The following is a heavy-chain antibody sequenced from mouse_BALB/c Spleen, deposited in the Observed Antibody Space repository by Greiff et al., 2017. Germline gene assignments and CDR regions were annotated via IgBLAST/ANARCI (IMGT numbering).Heavy chain of an antibody. Sequence: EVKLMESGPGLVKPSQSLSLTCSVTGDSITSGYWNWIRKFPGNKLEYMGYISYSGSTYYNPSLKSRISITRDTSKNQYYLQLNSVTTEDTATYYCARRYYGSREFAYWGQGTLVTVSA. D-gene: IGHD1-1*01. CDR1: GDSITSGY. CDR3: ARRYYGSREFAY. J-gene: IGHJ3*01. V-gene: IGHV3-8*02. CDR2: ISYSGST.